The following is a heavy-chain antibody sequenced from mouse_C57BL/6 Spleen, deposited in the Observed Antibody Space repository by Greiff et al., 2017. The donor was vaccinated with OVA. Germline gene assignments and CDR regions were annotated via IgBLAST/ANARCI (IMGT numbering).Heavy chain of an antibody. CDR3: ARRDGNWYFDV. Sequence: QQPGAELVMPGASVKLSCKASGYTFTSYWMHWVKQRPGQGLEWIGEIDPSDSYTNYNQKFKGKSTLTVDKSSSTAYMQLSSLTSEDSAVYYCARRDGNWYFDVWGTGTTVTVSS. CDR2: IDPSDSYT. CDR1: GYTFTSYW. V-gene: IGHV1-69*01. D-gene: IGHD2-1*01. J-gene: IGHJ1*03.